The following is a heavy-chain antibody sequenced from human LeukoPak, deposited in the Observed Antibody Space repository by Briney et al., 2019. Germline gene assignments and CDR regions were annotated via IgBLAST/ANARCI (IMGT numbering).Heavy chain of an antibody. CDR1: GFTFRRYG. D-gene: IGHD3-22*01. CDR2: VSDSGRNT. J-gene: IGHJ4*02. CDR3: AREYHDSSGYLDY. V-gene: IGHV3-23*01. Sequence: PGGSLRLSCAASGFTFRRYGMTWVRQAPGKGLDWVSSVSDSGRNTYYADSVKGRFTISRDNSRNTLYLQMNSLRAEDTAVYYYAREYHDSSGYLDYWGQGTLVTVSS.